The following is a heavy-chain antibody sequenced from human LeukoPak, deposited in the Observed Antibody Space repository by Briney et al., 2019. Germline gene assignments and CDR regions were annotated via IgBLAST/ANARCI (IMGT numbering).Heavy chain of an antibody. J-gene: IGHJ4*02. V-gene: IGHV1-18*01. D-gene: IGHD6-13*01. CDR2: ISAYNGNT. Sequence: VASVKVSCKASGYTFTSYGISWVRQAPGQGLEWMGWISAYNGNTNYAQKLQGRVTMTTDTSTSTAYMELRSLRSGDTAVYYCARDIGRSSWYNDQRNSPVYWGQGTLVTVSS. CDR3: ARDIGRSSWYNDQRNSPVY. CDR1: GYTFTSYG.